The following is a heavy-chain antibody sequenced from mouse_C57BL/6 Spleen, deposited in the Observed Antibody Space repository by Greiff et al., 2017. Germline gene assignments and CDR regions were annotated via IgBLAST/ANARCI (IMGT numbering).Heavy chain of an antibody. J-gene: IGHJ3*01. Sequence: EVQGVESGGGLVQPGGSMKLSCVASGFTFSNYWMNWVRQSPEKGLEWVAQIRLKSDNYATHYAESVKGRFTISRDDSKSSVYLQMNNLRAEDTGIYYCTVYYDYVAWFAYWGQGTLVTVSA. CDR1: GFTFSNYW. CDR2: IRLKSDNYAT. V-gene: IGHV6-3*01. CDR3: TVYYDYVAWFAY. D-gene: IGHD2-4*01.